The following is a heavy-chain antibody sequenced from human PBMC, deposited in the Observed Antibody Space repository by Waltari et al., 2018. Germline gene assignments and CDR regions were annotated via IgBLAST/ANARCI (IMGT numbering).Heavy chain of an antibody. CDR2: INADDGNI. J-gene: IGHJ4*02. CDR3: ARGYHKTAWIVDY. V-gene: IGHV1-3*01. Sequence: QVQLVQSGAEVKKPGASVQVSCKASGYSCTNYAMHWVRQAPGQSLEWMGWINADDGNIKYSHKFQGRVIITRDTSASTAYIEVNSVNSEDTAVYYCARGYHKTAWIVDYWGQGTLVTVSS. D-gene: IGHD2-2*01. CDR1: GYSCTNYA.